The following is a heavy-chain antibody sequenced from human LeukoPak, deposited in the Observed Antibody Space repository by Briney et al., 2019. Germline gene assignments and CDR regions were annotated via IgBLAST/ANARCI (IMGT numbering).Heavy chain of an antibody. CDR3: ARTDYGDYGPFGY. CDR1: GFTFSSYE. J-gene: IGHJ4*02. V-gene: IGHV3-48*03. D-gene: IGHD4-17*01. Sequence: GGSLRLSCAASGFTFSSYEMNWVRQAPGKGLEWVSYISSSGSTIYYADSVKGRFTISRDNSKNTLYLQMNSLRAEDTAVYYCARTDYGDYGPFGYWGQGTLVTVSS. CDR2: ISSSGSTI.